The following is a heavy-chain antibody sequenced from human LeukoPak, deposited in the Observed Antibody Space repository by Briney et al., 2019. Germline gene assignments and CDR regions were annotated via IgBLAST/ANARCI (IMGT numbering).Heavy chain of an antibody. Sequence: SQTLSLTRTVSGGSISSGDYYWSWIRQPPGKGLERIGYIYYSGSTYYNPSLKSRVTISVDTSKNQFSLKLSSVTAADTAVYYCARVGDYGDYVLDYWGQGTLVTVSS. D-gene: IGHD4-17*01. CDR1: GGSISSGDYY. V-gene: IGHV4-30-4*01. J-gene: IGHJ4*02. CDR3: ARVGDYGDYVLDY. CDR2: IYYSGST.